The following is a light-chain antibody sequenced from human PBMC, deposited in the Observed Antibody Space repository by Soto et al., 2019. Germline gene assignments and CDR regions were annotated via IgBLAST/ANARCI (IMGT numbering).Light chain of an antibody. CDR3: QQYNTFWT. Sequence: DIQMTQSPSSLSASVGDRVTITCQASQDITNYLNWYQQKPGKAPQLLIYDASNLETGVPSRFSGSGSGTDFTFTISSLQPEDIATYYCQQYNTFWTFGQGTKVGIK. J-gene: IGKJ1*01. CDR1: QDITNY. CDR2: DAS. V-gene: IGKV1-33*01.